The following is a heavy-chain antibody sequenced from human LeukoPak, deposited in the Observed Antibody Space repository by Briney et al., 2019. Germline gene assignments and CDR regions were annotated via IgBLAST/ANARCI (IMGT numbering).Heavy chain of an antibody. CDR2: ISIPGSI. V-gene: IGHV3-53*01. Sequence: GGSLCLSCAASGFTVSSNYMTWVRQAPGKGLEWVSVISIPGSITYADSVKGRFTTSRDNSKNTLYLQMNSLRADDTAVYYCARDKGSSWSDAFDIWGQGTMDTVSS. CDR3: ARDKGSSWSDAFDI. D-gene: IGHD6-13*01. CDR1: GFTVSSNY. J-gene: IGHJ3*02.